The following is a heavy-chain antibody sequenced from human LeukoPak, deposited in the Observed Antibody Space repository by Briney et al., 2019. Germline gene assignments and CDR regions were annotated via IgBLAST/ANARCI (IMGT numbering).Heavy chain of an antibody. J-gene: IGHJ4*02. Sequence: PGGSLRLSCAASGFTFSGSAMHWVRQASGKGLEWVGRIRSKANSYATAYAASVKGRFTISRDDSKNTEYLQMNSLKTEDTAVYYCTRLLRFLEWPHFDYWGQGTLVTVSS. V-gene: IGHV3-73*01. CDR1: GFTFSGSA. CDR3: TRLLRFLEWPHFDY. CDR2: IRSKANSYAT. D-gene: IGHD3-3*01.